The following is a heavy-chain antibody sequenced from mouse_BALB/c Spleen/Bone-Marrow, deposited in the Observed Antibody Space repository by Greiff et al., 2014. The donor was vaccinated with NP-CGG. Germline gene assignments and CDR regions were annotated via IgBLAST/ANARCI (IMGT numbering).Heavy chain of an antibody. CDR2: INPYNDGT. V-gene: IGHV1-14*01. J-gene: IGHJ1*01. Sequence: EVKLQESGPELVKPGASVKMSCKASGYTFTNYVMHWVKQKPGQGLERIGYINPYNDGTKYNEKFKGKATLTSDKSSSTAYMELSSLTSGDSTVYYCARGGNYWYFDVWGAGTTVTVSS. CDR1: GYTFTNYV. CDR3: ARGGNYWYFDV. D-gene: IGHD2-1*01.